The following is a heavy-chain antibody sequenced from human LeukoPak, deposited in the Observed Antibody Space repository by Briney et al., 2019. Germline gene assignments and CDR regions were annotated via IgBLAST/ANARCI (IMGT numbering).Heavy chain of an antibody. CDR3: AARIAAAGHAFDI. Sequence: PGGSLRLSCGGSGFTFRSYPMSWVRQAPGKGLEWVSGISGSGGSTYYAGSVKGRFAISRDNSKNTVYLQLSSLRAEDTALYYCAARIAAAGHAFDIWGQGTMVTVSS. J-gene: IGHJ3*02. V-gene: IGHV3-23*01. CDR1: GFTFRSYP. CDR2: ISGSGGST. D-gene: IGHD6-13*01.